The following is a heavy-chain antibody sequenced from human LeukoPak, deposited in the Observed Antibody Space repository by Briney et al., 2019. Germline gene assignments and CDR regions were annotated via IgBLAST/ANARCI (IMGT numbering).Heavy chain of an antibody. D-gene: IGHD1-26*01. CDR3: ARVVTEVGGTYREFDY. V-gene: IGHV4-34*01. J-gene: IGHJ4*02. CDR2: INHSGST. CDR1: GGSFSGYY. Sequence: SETLSLTCAVYGGSFSGYYWSWIRQPPGKGLEWIGEINHSGSTNYNPSLKSRVTISVDTSKNQFSLKLNSVTAADTAVYYCARVVTEVGGTYREFDYWGQGTLVTVCS.